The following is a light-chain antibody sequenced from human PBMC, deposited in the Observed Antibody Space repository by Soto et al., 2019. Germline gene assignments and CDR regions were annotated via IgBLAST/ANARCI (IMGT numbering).Light chain of an antibody. V-gene: IGLV2-23*02. CDR1: SRDVGSYSL. Sequence: QSVLTQPASVSGSPGQSITISCSGTSRDVGSYSLVSWYQQRPGKVPQLIIYEVSKRPSGVSNRFSGSKSANTASLTISGLQAEDEATYYSSLFTRSNTWVFGGGTKVTVL. J-gene: IGLJ3*02. CDR2: EVS. CDR3: SLFTRSNTWV.